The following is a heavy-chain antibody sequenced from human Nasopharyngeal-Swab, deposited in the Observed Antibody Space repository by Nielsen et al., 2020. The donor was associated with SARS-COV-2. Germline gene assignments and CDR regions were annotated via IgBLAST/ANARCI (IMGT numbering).Heavy chain of an antibody. Sequence: SLKISCAASGFTFDDYAMHWVRQAPGKGLEWVSGISWNSGSIGYADSVKGRFTISRDNAKNSLYLQMNSLRAEDTALYYCAKAGVVAGEFYGMDVWGQGTTVTVSS. J-gene: IGHJ6*02. CDR2: ISWNSGSI. CDR3: AKAGVVAGEFYGMDV. D-gene: IGHD2-15*01. CDR1: GFTFDDYA. V-gene: IGHV3-9*01.